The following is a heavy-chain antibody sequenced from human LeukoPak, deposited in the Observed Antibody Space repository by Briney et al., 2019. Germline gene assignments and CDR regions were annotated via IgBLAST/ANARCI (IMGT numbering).Heavy chain of an antibody. CDR1: GFTFSSYW. CDR2: INSDGSST. D-gene: IGHD3-10*01. CDR3: ARGFYYGSGSYSNYYMDV. V-gene: IGHV3-74*01. Sequence: GGSLRLSCAASGFTFSSYWMHWVRQAPGKGLVWVSRINSDGSSTSYADSVKGRFTISRDNSKNTLYLQMNSLRAEDTAVYYCARGFYYGSGSYSNYYMDVWGKGTTVTISS. J-gene: IGHJ6*03.